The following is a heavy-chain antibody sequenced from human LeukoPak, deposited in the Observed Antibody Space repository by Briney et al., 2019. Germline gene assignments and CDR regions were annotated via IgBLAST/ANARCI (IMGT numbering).Heavy chain of an antibody. CDR2: ISNSSATI. V-gene: IGHV3-48*04. D-gene: IGHD4-11*01. CDR3: TREDHSNYNY. J-gene: IGHJ4*02. Sequence: GGSLRLSCAASGFTFSSYRMNWVRQAPGKGLEWVSHISNSSATIYNADSVKGRFTISRDNAKNSLYLQMNSLRAEDTAVYYCTREDHSNYNYWGQGTLVTVSS. CDR1: GFTFSSYR.